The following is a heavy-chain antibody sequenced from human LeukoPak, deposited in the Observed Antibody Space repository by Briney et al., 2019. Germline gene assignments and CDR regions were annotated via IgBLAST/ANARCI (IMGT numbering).Heavy chain of an antibody. CDR3: ASLLGRGRFDP. CDR2: INHSGST. D-gene: IGHD1-26*01. Sequence: SETLSLTCAVYGGSFSGYYWSWIRQPPGKGLEWIGEINHSGSTNYNPSLKSRVTISVDTPKNQFSLKLSSVTAADTAVYYCASLLGRGRFDPWGQGTLVTVSS. J-gene: IGHJ5*02. V-gene: IGHV4-34*01. CDR1: GGSFSGYY.